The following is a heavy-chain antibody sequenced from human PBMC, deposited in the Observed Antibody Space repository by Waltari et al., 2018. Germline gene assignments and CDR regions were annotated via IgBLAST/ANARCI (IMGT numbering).Heavy chain of an antibody. D-gene: IGHD3-22*01. CDR2: IYHSGST. CDR1: GYSISSGYY. J-gene: IGHJ6*03. Sequence: QVQLQESGPGLVKPSETLSLTCDVSGYSISSGYYGVWIRHTPGTGRGWVGSIYHSGSTYYNPSLKSRVTISVDTSKNQFSLKLSSVTAADTAVYYCARDLSIGSSGYYYIAPGYMDVWGKGTTVTVSS. V-gene: IGHV4-38-2*02. CDR3: ARDLSIGSSGYYYIAPGYMDV.